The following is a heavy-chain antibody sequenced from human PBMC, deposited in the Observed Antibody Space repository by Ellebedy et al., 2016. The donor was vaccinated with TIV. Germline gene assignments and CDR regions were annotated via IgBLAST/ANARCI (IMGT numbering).Heavy chain of an antibody. CDR1: GFTFSTYW. Sequence: GESLKISCAASGFTFSTYWMNWVRQAPGKGLEWVSAISGSGGTTYYADSVKGRFTISRDNSKNTLYLQMNSLKTEDTAVYYCTTDGQWPVDYWGQGTLVTVSS. CDR2: ISGSGGTT. J-gene: IGHJ4*02. CDR3: TTDGQWPVDY. V-gene: IGHV3-23*01. D-gene: IGHD6-19*01.